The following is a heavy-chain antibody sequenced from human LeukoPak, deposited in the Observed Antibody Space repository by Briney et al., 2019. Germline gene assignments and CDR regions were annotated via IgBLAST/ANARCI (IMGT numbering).Heavy chain of an antibody. CDR3: VRDRTVGSGKNAFDM. D-gene: IGHD3-10*01. CDR2: IVGSGEAT. CDR1: GFTFSSYE. V-gene: IGHV3-48*03. Sequence: PGGSLRLSCGASGFTFSSYEMTWVRQAPGKGLEWVSYIVGSGEATYYADSVKGRFTISKDNAQPSLYLQMNSLRAEDTAVYYCVRDRTVGSGKNAFDMWGQGTMVTVSS. J-gene: IGHJ3*02.